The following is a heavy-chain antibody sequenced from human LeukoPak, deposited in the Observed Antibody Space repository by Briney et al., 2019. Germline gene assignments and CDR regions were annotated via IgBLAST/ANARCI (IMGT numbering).Heavy chain of an antibody. Sequence: PSETLSLTCTVSGGSISSSSYYWGWIRQPPGKGLEWIGSIYYSGSTYYNPSLKSRVTISVDTSKNQFSLKLSSVTAADTAVYYCARGPHHFDIWGQGTMVTVSS. J-gene: IGHJ3*02. CDR3: ARGPHHFDI. CDR1: GGSISSSSYY. D-gene: IGHD1-14*01. CDR2: IYYSGST. V-gene: IGHV4-39*01.